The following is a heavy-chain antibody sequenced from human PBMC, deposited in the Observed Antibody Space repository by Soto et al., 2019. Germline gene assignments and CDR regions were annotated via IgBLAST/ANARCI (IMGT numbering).Heavy chain of an antibody. CDR2: IIPLSGTA. CDR1: GCTFSSYA. Sequence: QVQLVQSGAEVKKPGSSVTVSCKASGCTFSSYAISWVRQAPGQGLEWMGRIIPLSGTANYAQKFQGRVTITADETTSTAYMELTSLRYEETAVYYCARFVMTTVPASYYYGMYVWGQGTTGTVAS. D-gene: IGHD4-4*01. V-gene: IGHV1-69*18. CDR3: ARFVMTTVPASYYYGMYV. J-gene: IGHJ6*02.